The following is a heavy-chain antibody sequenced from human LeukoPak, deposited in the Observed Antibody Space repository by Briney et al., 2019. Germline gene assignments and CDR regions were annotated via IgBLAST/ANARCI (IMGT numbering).Heavy chain of an antibody. CDR3: AREVVVAATSTPNWFDP. D-gene: IGHD2-15*01. CDR2: IYYSGST. J-gene: IGHJ5*02. Sequence: SETLSLTCTVSGGSISSYYWSWIRQPPGKGLEWIGYIYYSGSTNYNPSLKSRVTISVDTSKNQFSLKLSSVTAAGTAVYYCAREVVVAATSTPNWFDPWGQGTLVTVSS. V-gene: IGHV4-59*01. CDR1: GGSISSYY.